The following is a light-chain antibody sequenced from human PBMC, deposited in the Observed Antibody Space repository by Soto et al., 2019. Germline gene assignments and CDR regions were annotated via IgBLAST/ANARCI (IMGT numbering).Light chain of an antibody. CDR3: QSYESSISSYV. J-gene: IGLJ1*01. V-gene: IGLV1-40*01. Sequence: QSALTQPPSVSGAPGQRVTISCTGSSSNIGTGYDVHWYQQFPGTAPKLLIYGNSNRPSGVPDRFSGSKSGTSASLAITGLQAEDEADYYCQSYESSISSYVFGTGTRVTVL. CDR2: GNS. CDR1: SSNIGTGYD.